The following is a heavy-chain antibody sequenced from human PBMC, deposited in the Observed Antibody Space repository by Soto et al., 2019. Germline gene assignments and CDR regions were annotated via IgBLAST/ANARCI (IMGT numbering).Heavy chain of an antibody. CDR1: GFNFRDPC. CDR2: IRNRANSYTT. D-gene: IGHD3-22*01. J-gene: IGHJ4*02. Sequence: GGSLRLSCAASGFNFRDPCMDWVRQAPGKGLEWVGRIRNRANSYTTEYAASVKGRFTISRDDSKNSLYLQMNGLKTEDTALYYCTRSGGYYDGSPDYWGQGTLVTVSS. V-gene: IGHV3-72*01. CDR3: TRSGGYYDGSPDY.